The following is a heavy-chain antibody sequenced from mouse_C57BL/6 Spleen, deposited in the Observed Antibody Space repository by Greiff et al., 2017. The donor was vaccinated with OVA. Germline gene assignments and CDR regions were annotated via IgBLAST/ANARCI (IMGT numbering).Heavy chain of an antibody. V-gene: IGHV1-55*01. CDR2: IYPGSGST. CDR3: ARSSMVTKNFDY. D-gene: IGHD2-2*01. Sequence: VQLQQPGAELVKPGASVKMSCKASGYTFTSYWITWVKQRPGQGLEWIGDIYPGSGSTNYNEKFKSKATLTVDTSSSTAYMQLSSLTSEDSAVYYCARSSMVTKNFDYWGQGTTLTVSS. CDR1: GYTFTSYW. J-gene: IGHJ2*01.